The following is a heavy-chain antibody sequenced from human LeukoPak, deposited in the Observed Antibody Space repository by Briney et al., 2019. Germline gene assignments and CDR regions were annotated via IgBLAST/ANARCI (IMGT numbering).Heavy chain of an antibody. V-gene: IGHV3-23*01. Sequence: GGSLRLSCAASGFTFSTYSMTWVRQGPGKGLEWVSSIYPSGDSTFYAASVKGRFTISRDNSKNTLYLQMSSLRTEDTAIYYCAKDVVPDSGWDLDYWGQGTLVTVSS. CDR1: GFTFSTYS. CDR3: AKDVVPDSGWDLDY. D-gene: IGHD6-19*01. CDR2: IYPSGDST. J-gene: IGHJ4*02.